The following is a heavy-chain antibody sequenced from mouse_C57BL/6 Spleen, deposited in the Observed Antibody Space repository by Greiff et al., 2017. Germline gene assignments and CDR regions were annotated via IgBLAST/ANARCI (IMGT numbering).Heavy chain of an antibody. CDR3: ARGYYGSSYYWYFDV. J-gene: IGHJ1*03. CDR1: GYTFTSYW. D-gene: IGHD1-1*01. Sequence: QVQLQQPGAELVKPGASVKMSCKASGYTFTSYWITWVKQRPEQGLEWIGDIYPGSGSTNYNEKFKSKATLTVDTSSSTAYMQLSSLTSEDSAVYYCARGYYGSSYYWYFDVWGTGTTVTVSS. CDR2: IYPGSGST. V-gene: IGHV1-55*01.